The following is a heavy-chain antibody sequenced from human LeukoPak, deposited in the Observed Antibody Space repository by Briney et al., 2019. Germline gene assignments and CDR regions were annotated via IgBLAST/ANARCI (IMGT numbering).Heavy chain of an antibody. CDR2: ISYDGSNK. Sequence: PGGSLRLSCGASGFTFSSYAMHWVRQAPGKGLEWVAVISYDGSNKYYADSVKGRFTISRDNSKNTLYLQMNSLRAEDTAVYYCARPNSGWYGNDASDIWGQGTMVTVSS. D-gene: IGHD6-19*01. CDR3: ARPNSGWYGNDASDI. V-gene: IGHV3-30*04. CDR1: GFTFSSYA. J-gene: IGHJ3*02.